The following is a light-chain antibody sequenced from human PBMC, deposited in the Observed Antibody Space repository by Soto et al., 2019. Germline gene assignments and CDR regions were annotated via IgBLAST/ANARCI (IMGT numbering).Light chain of an antibody. CDR2: SDD. J-gene: IGLJ3*02. CDR3: AAWDDRMNGPTWV. Sequence: QSVLTQPPSASGTPGQRGALSCSGSTSNLGTNSVYWYQQFPGAAPKLLIYSDDQRPSGVPERFSGSKSGTSASLAISWLQAEHEADYYCAAWDDRMNGPTWVFGVGTQLNVL. CDR1: TSNLGTNS. V-gene: IGLV1-44*01.